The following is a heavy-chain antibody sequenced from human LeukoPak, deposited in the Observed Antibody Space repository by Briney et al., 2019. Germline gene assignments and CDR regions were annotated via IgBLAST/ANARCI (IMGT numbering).Heavy chain of an antibody. CDR3: ARVGGGSYLNFDH. CDR1: GGSISSYY. D-gene: IGHD1-26*01. V-gene: IGHV4-59*08. CDR2: IYYSGST. Sequence: SETLSLTCTVSGGSISSYYWSWIRQPPGKGLEWIGYIYYSGSTNYNPSLKSRVTISVDTSKNQFSLKLSSVTAADTAVYYCARVGGGSYLNFDHWGQGNLVTVSS. J-gene: IGHJ4*02.